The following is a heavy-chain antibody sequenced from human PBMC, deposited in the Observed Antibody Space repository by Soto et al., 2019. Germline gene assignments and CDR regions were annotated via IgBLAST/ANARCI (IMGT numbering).Heavy chain of an antibody. CDR2: IIPNSGGT. CDR1: GGTFSSYA. Sequence: QVQLVQSGAEVKKPGSSVKVSCKASGGTFSSYAISWVRQAPGQGLEWMGGIIPNSGGTNYAQKFQGWVTMTRDTSISTAYMELSRLRSDDTAVYYCATVSIGLERPFDYWGQGTLVTVSS. D-gene: IGHD1-1*01. CDR3: ATVSIGLERPFDY. J-gene: IGHJ4*02. V-gene: IGHV1-2*04.